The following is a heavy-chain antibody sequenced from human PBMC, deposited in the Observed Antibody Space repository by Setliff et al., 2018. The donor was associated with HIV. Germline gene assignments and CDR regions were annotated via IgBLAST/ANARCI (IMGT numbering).Heavy chain of an antibody. D-gene: IGHD6-19*01. CDR1: GASFIRSRYY. J-gene: IGHJ4*02. CDR2: VYTTGSA. Sequence: SSETLSLTCTVSGASFIRSRYYWSRIRQPAGKGLEWIGHVYTTGSASYNPSLESRVTILEALSKNQFSLNLDSVTAADTAVYFCARALAGGSGWNYFDLWGPGTLVTVSS. CDR3: ARALAGGSGWNYFDL. V-gene: IGHV4-61*09.